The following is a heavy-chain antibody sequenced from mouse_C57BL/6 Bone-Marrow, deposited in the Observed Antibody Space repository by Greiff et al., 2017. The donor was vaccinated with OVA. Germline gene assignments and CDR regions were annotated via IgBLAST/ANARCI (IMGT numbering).Heavy chain of an antibody. Sequence: EVQLQQSGPELVKPGASVKISCKASGYTFTDYYMNWVKQSHGKSLEWIGDINPNNGGTSYTQKFKGKATLTVDKSSRTAYMELRSLTSEDSAVYYCARKPGLRRAYWGQGTLVTVSA. CDR3: ARKPGLRRAY. CDR1: GYTFTDYY. V-gene: IGHV1-26*01. J-gene: IGHJ3*01. CDR2: INPNNGGT. D-gene: IGHD1-1*01.